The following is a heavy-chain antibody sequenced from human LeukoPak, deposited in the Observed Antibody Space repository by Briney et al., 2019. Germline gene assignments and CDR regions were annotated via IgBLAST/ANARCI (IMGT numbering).Heavy chain of an antibody. J-gene: IGHJ4*02. Sequence: SEALSLTCTVSGGSISSYYWSWIRQPAGKGLEWIGRIYTSGSTNYNPSLKSRVTMSVDTSKNQFSLKLSSVTAADTAVYYCARAENSNYRSNHYYFDYWGQGTLVTVSS. CDR2: IYTSGST. V-gene: IGHV4-4*07. CDR3: ARAENSNYRSNHYYFDY. D-gene: IGHD4-11*01. CDR1: GGSISSYY.